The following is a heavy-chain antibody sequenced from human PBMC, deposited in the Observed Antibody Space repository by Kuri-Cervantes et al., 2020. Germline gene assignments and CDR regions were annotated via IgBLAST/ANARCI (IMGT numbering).Heavy chain of an antibody. CDR3: ARIIPKKQYYFDY. D-gene: IGHD3-16*01. Sequence: GSLRLSCAASGFTFSSYSMNWVRQAPGKGLEWIGRIYTSGSTTYNPSLKSRVTISVDTSKNQFSLKLSSVTAADTAVYYCARIIPKKQYYFDYWGQGTLVTVSS. CDR1: GFTFSSYS. CDR2: IYTSGST. V-gene: IGHV4-59*10. J-gene: IGHJ4*02.